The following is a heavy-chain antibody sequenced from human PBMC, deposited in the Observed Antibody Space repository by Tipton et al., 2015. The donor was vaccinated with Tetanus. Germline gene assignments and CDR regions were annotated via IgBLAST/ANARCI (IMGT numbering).Heavy chain of an antibody. CDR3: ARIGWLQQNKPAFDI. V-gene: IGHV4-39*01. Sequence: TLSLTCTVSGGSINNNNDFWGWIRQPPGKGLEWIASIHYTGSTNYNPSLKSRVSIFLDTSKNQFSLELTSVTAADTAVYYCARIGWLQQNKPAFDIWGQGTVVTVSS. CDR2: IHYTGST. J-gene: IGHJ3*02. D-gene: IGHD6-19*01. CDR1: GGSINNNNDF.